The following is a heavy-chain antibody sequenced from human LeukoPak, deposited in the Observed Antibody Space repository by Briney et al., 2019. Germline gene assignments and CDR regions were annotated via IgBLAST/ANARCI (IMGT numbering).Heavy chain of an antibody. Sequence: SETLSLTCAVYGGSFSGYYWSWIRQPPGKGLEWIGYIYYTVNTNYIPSPKSRVTISVDTSKNQFSLKLSSVTAADTAVYYCARHLGYCSSTSCYGAWFDPWGQGTLVTVSS. J-gene: IGHJ5*02. D-gene: IGHD2-2*01. CDR2: IYYTVNT. CDR1: GGSFSGYY. CDR3: ARHLGYCSSTSCYGAWFDP. V-gene: IGHV4-59*08.